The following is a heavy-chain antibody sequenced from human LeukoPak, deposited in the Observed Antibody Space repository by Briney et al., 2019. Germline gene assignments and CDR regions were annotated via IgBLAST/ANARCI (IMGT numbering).Heavy chain of an antibody. J-gene: IGHJ4*02. V-gene: IGHV4-38-2*02. D-gene: IGHD3-3*01. Sequence: SETLSLTCTVSGYSISSGYYWGWIRPPPGKGLEWIGIIYHSGSTYYNPSLKSRVTISVDTSKNQFSLKLSSVTAADTAVYYCARQGYDFWSGYYSYWGQGTLVTVSS. CDR2: IYHSGST. CDR1: GYSISSGYY. CDR3: ARQGYDFWSGYYSY.